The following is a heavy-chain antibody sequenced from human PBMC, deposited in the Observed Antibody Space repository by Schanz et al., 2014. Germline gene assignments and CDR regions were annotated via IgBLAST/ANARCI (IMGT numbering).Heavy chain of an antibody. V-gene: IGHV3-7*01. Sequence: EVQLVEYGGCLVQPGESLRLSCAASGFTFSAYWMAWVRQAPGKGLEWVAAINQAASVQYYVDSVKGRFTISRDDAKNSHYLQRNSLRVEDTAVFYCVKIGYTHWSLDDWGQGILVTVSS. CDR2: INQAASVQ. J-gene: IGHJ4*02. D-gene: IGHD6-13*01. CDR1: GFTFSAYW. CDR3: VKIGYTHWSLDD.